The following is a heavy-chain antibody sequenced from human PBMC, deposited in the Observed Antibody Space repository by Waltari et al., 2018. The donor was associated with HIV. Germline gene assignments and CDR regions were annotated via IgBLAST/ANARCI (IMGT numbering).Heavy chain of an antibody. D-gene: IGHD2-2*01. Sequence: QVQLVQSGAEVKKPGASVKVSCKASGYTFTSYGIRWVRQAPGQGLEWMGWISAYNGNTNHAQKLQGRVTMTTDTSTSTAYMELRSLRADDTAVYDCARRGYCSSTSCQGVGMDVWGQGTTVTVSS. J-gene: IGHJ6*02. CDR3: ARRGYCSSTSCQGVGMDV. CDR1: GYTFTSYG. CDR2: ISAYNGNT. V-gene: IGHV1-18*01.